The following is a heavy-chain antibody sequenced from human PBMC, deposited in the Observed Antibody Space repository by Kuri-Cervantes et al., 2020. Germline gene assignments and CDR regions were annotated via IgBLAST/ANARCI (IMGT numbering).Heavy chain of an antibody. J-gene: IGHJ4*02. V-gene: IGHV3-53*01. CDR1: GFTFSSYW. Sequence: GGSLRLSCAASGFTFSSYWMSWVRQAPGKGLEWVSVIYSGGSTYYADSVKGRFTISRDNSKNTLYLQMNSLRAEDTAVYYCAREWFGGIDYWGQGTLVTVSS. CDR2: IYSGGST. CDR3: AREWFGGIDY. D-gene: IGHD3-10*01.